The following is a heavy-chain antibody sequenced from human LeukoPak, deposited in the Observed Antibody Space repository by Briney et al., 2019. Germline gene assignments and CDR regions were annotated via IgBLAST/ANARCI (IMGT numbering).Heavy chain of an antibody. D-gene: IGHD3-10*01. J-gene: IGHJ6*02. CDR3: ARVEGTPYSYYGMYV. CDR2: VSYSGST. V-gene: IGHV4-59*01. CDR1: GGSISSYS. Sequence: SETLSLTCTVSGGSISSYSWSWIRQPPGKGLEWIGYVSYSGSTNYNPSLKSRVTISVDTSKNQFSLKLSSVTAADTAVYFCARVEGTPYSYYGMYVWGQGTTVTVSS.